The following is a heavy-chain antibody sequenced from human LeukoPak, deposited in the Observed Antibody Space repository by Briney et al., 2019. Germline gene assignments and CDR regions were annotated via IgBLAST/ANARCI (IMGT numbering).Heavy chain of an antibody. V-gene: IGHV4-59*02. CDR3: ARARAPRSGSHGRAFDI. CDR2: IYYTGST. Sequence: SETLSLTCTVSGGSVTSYYWSWIRQPPGKGLEGIGYIYYTGSTNYNPSLKSRVTISVDTSKNQFSLKLSSVTAADTAVYYCARARAPRSGSHGRAFDIWGQGTMVTVSS. CDR1: GGSVTSYY. D-gene: IGHD1-26*01. J-gene: IGHJ3*02.